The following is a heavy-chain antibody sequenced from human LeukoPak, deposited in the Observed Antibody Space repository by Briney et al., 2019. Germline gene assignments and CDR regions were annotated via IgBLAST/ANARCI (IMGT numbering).Heavy chain of an antibody. J-gene: IGHJ4*02. D-gene: IGHD1-1*01. V-gene: IGHV3-15*01. CDR1: GFTFSDAW. Sequence: GGSLRLSCAASGFTFSDAWVSWVRQAPGKGLEWIGRIKSETNGGTIDCAAPVNGRFTLSRDDSKHTLDLQMNSLKTEDTGVYYCSAGTGRSDFDYWGQGTLVIVSS. CDR3: SAGTGRSDFDY. CDR2: IKSETNGGTI.